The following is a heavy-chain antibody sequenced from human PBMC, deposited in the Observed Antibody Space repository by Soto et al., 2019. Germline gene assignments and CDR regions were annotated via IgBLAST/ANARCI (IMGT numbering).Heavy chain of an antibody. CDR3: AREYYGLLTGYYTDY. J-gene: IGHJ4*02. CDR1: GFPFSSYW. CDR2: ISGDRITT. D-gene: IGHD3-9*01. Sequence: EVQLVESGGDLVQRGGSLRLSCAASGFPFSSYWMHWVRHTPGKGLDWVARISGDRITTYYADSVTGRCTVSRDNAKNTLSLQICGLRAEDTAVYYCAREYYGLLTGYYTDYWGQGTLVSVSS. V-gene: IGHV3-74*01.